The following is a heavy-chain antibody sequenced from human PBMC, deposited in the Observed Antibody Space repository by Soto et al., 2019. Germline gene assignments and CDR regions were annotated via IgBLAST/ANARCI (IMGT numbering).Heavy chain of an antibody. CDR2: IYYSGST. V-gene: IGHV4-30-4*01. CDR1: GGSISSGDYY. CDR3: ARDSKPEPEDPYYFDY. J-gene: IGHJ4*02. Sequence: QVQLQESGPGLVKPSQTLSLTCTVSGGSISSGDYYWSWIRQPPGKGLEWIGYIYYSGSTYYNPSLKSRVTISVDTSKNQFSLKLSSVTAADTAVYYCARDSKPEPEDPYYFDYWGQGTLVTVSS.